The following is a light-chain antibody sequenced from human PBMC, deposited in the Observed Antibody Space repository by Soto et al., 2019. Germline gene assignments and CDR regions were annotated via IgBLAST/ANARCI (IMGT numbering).Light chain of an antibody. CDR2: GAS. V-gene: IGKV3-15*01. Sequence: VMTQSPAILSVSPGERATHSCRASQSVSTNVAWYQQIPGQTPRLLIYGASTRATGIPVRFSGSGSGTEFTLTISSLQSEDFAVYYSHQYDDAPYTIGQGTQVEI. J-gene: IGKJ2*01. CDR3: HQYDDAPYT. CDR1: QSVSTN.